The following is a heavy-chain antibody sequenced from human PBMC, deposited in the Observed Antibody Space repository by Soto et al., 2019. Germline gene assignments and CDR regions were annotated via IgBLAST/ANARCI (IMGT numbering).Heavy chain of an antibody. Sequence: QVQLVQSGAGVKKPGAPVKVSCKASGYTFASYDINWVRQATGQGLEWMGWMSPNSGNTGYAQKFQGRVIMTRDTSTSTAYMELSSLRSENTAVYYCARSWPGDGGYHFWGQGTMVTVSS. J-gene: IGHJ4*02. D-gene: IGHD5-12*01. V-gene: IGHV1-8*01. CDR3: ARSWPGDGGYHF. CDR2: MSPNSGNT. CDR1: GYTFASYD.